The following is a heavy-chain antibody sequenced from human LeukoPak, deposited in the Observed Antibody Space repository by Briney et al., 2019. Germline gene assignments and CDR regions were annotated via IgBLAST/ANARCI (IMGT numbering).Heavy chain of an antibody. V-gene: IGHV6-1*01. Sequence: SQTLSLTCAIPGDSVSRNSATWNWIRQSPSRGLEWLGRTYYRSKWFNDYAVSVKSRITINPDTSKNQFSLQLNSVTPEDTAVYYCARLRPLIGDKDRYRIHDAFDIWGQGTMVTVSS. D-gene: IGHD7-27*01. J-gene: IGHJ3*02. CDR2: TYYRSKWFN. CDR3: ARLRPLIGDKDRYRIHDAFDI. CDR1: GDSVSRNSAT.